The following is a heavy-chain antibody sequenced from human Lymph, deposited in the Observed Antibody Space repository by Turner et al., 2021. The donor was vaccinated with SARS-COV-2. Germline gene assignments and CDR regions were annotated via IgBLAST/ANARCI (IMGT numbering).Heavy chain of an antibody. V-gene: IGHV3-33*01. Sequence: HVQLVESGGDVVQPGRSLRLSSPASGFTFSSDGMLWVRQSPGKWLGWVPVRWYDGSNDYYARSMQGLFTISRDNSKTTLYLQMISLRAKDTAVYYCASDLRFGEVPASDHWGQGTLVTVSS. D-gene: IGHD3-10*01. CDR2: RWYDGSND. CDR3: ASDLRFGEVPASDH. CDR1: GFTFSSDG. J-gene: IGHJ4*02.